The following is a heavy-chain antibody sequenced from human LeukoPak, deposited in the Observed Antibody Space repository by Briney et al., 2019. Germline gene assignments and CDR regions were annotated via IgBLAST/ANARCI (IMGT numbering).Heavy chain of an antibody. J-gene: IGHJ4*02. D-gene: IGHD5-18*01. CDR2: IPYDGSNK. CDR1: GFTFSSYG. Sequence: GRSLRLSCAASGFTFSSYGMQWVRQAPGKGLEWVAVIPYDGSNKYYADSVKGRFTISRDNSKNTLYLQMNSLRAEDTAVYYCAKAEDTAMVDYWGQGTLVTVSS. V-gene: IGHV3-30*18. CDR3: AKAEDTAMVDY.